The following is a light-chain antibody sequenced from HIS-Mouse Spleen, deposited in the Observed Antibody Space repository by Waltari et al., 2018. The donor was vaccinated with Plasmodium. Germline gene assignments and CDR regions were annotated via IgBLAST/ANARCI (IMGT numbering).Light chain of an antibody. V-gene: IGLV3-1*01. CDR1: KLGDKY. Sequence: SYELTQPPSVSVSPGPTASITCSGGKLGDKYACWYQQNPGQSPGLVIYQDSKLPSGIPERFSGSNSGNTATLTISGTQAMDEADYYCQAWDSSTVVFGGGTKLTVL. J-gene: IGLJ2*01. CDR3: QAWDSSTVV. CDR2: QDS.